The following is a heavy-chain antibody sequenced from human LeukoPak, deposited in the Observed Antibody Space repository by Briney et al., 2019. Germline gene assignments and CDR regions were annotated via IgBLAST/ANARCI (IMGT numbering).Heavy chain of an antibody. CDR1: GYSFTSYW. CDR2: IYPGDSDA. Sequence: GESLKISCKGSGYSFTSYWIGWVRQMPGKGLEWMGIIYPGDSDARYSPSFQGQVTISADKSISTAYLQWSSLKASDTAMYYCARRVQGTYYYDSSGYYPNYYFDYWGQGTLVTVSS. CDR3: ARRVQGTYYYDSSGYYPNYYFDY. V-gene: IGHV5-51*01. J-gene: IGHJ4*02. D-gene: IGHD3-22*01.